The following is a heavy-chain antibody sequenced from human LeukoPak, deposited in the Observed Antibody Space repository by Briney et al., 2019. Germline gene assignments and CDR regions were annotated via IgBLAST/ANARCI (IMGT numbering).Heavy chain of an antibody. CDR1: GFTFSSYA. CDR2: ISGSGGST. J-gene: IGHJ4*02. D-gene: IGHD1-26*01. CDR3: AKDIFPQWELPPGGTGLFDY. Sequence: GGSLRLSCAASGFTFSSYAMSWVRQAPGKGLEWVSAISGSGGSTYYADSVKGRFTISRDNSKNTLYLQMNSLRAEDTAVYYCAKDIFPQWELPPGGTGLFDYWGQGTLVTVSS. V-gene: IGHV3-23*01.